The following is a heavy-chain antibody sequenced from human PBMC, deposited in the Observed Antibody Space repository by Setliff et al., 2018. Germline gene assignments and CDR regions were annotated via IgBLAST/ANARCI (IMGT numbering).Heavy chain of an antibody. CDR1: GFTLSDSA. J-gene: IGHJ6*03. Sequence: GSLRLSCAASGFTLSDSAMHWVRQASGKGLEWVGRIRSRSSNYAPAYGASVKGRFTISRDDSKNTAYLQMGSLKTEDTAVYYCARIRLCGGRVICPPGRYVDVWGKGTTVTVSS. CDR2: IRSRSSNYAP. D-gene: IGHD2-15*01. CDR3: ARIRLCGGRVICPPGRYVDV. V-gene: IGHV3-73*01.